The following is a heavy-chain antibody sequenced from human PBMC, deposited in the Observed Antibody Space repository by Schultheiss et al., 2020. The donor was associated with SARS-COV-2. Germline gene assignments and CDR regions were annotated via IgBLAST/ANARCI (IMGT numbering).Heavy chain of an antibody. V-gene: IGHV4-4*02. CDR1: GGSISSSNW. J-gene: IGHJ5*02. D-gene: IGHD5-24*01. CDR3: ARDRGPRRYWFDP. CDR2: IYHSGST. Sequence: SETLSLTCAVSGGSISSSNWWSWVRQPPGKGLEWIGEIYHSGSTNYNPSLKSRVTISVDTSKNQFSLKLSSVTAADTAVYYCARDRGPRRYWFDPWGQGTLVTVSS.